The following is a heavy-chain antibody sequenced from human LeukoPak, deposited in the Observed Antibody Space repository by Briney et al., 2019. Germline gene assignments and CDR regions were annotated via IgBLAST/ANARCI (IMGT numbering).Heavy chain of an antibody. Sequence: GGSLRLSCAASGFTVSSNYMSWVRQAPGKGLEWVSVIYSGGSTYYADSVKGRFTISRDNSKNTLYLQMNSLRAEDTAVYYCARSRYYYYGMDVWGQGTTVTVSS. CDR2: IYSGGST. J-gene: IGHJ6*02. CDR1: GFTVSSNY. CDR3: ARSRYYYYGMDV. V-gene: IGHV3-66*01.